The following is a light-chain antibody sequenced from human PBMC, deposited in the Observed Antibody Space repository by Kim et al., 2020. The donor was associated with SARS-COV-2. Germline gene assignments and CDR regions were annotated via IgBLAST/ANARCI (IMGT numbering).Light chain of an antibody. CDR2: QDS. J-gene: IGLJ3*02. V-gene: IGLV3-1*01. CDR3: QAWDSSTAWV. CDR1: KLGDKY. Sequence: SPGQTASITCSGDKLGDKYACWYQQKPGQSPVLVIYQDSKRPSGTPERFSGSNSGNTATLTISGTQAMDEADYYCQAWDSSTAWVFGGGTKLTVL.